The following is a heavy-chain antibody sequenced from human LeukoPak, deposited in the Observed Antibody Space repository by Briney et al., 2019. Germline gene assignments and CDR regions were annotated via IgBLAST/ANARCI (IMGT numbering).Heavy chain of an antibody. J-gene: IGHJ4*02. Sequence: SVKVSCKASGGTFSSYAISWVRQAPGQGLEWMGGIIPIFGTADYAQKFQGRVTITADESTSTAYMELSSLRSEDTAVYYCAREGLPDIVVVPAAYGFDYWGQGTLVTVSS. CDR2: IIPIFGTA. D-gene: IGHD2-2*01. CDR1: GGTFSSYA. V-gene: IGHV1-69*01. CDR3: AREGLPDIVVVPAAYGFDY.